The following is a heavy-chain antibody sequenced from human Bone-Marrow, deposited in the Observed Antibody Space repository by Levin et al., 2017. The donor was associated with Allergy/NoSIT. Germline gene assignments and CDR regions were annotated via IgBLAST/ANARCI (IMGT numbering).Heavy chain of an antibody. Sequence: GGSLRLSCAASGFTFSHYWMSWVRQAPGKGLEWVANIKPDGSAKNYVDSVTGRFTISRDNAKNSLYLQMNSLRAEDTAVYFCARPITLTATGNSWGQGTLVTVSS. D-gene: IGHD6-13*01. CDR3: ARPITLTATGNS. V-gene: IGHV3-7*04. J-gene: IGHJ4*02. CDR1: GFTFSHYW. CDR2: IKPDGSAK.